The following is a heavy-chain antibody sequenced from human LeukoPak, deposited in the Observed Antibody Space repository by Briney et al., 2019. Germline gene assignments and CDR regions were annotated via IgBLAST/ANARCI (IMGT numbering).Heavy chain of an antibody. D-gene: IGHD3-22*01. CDR2: IYYSGST. CDR3: ARVRLLLLLDY. Sequence: SETLSLTCTVSGGSISSGGNYWSWIRQHPGKGLEWIGYIYYSGSTYYNPSLKSRVTISVDTSKNQFSLKLSSVTAADTAVYYCARVRLLLLLDYWGQGTLVTVSS. V-gene: IGHV4-31*03. J-gene: IGHJ4*02. CDR1: GGSISSGGNY.